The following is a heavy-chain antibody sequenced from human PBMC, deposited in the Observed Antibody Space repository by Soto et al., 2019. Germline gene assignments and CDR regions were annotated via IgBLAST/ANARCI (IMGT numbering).Heavy chain of an antibody. V-gene: IGHV4-34*01. CDR3: ARGGIAAAFFFQAEDGIRGARSVSAFLLNRTSDL. D-gene: IGHD6-13*01. Sequence: KGLEWIGEINHSGSTNDNPYLKSRVTISVDTSKNQFSLKLSSVTAADTAVYYCARGGIAAAFFFQAEDGIRGARSVSAFLLNRTSDL. J-gene: IGHJ2*01. CDR2: INHSGST.